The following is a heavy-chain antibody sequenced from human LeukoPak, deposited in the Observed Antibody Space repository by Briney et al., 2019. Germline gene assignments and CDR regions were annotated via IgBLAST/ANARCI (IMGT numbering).Heavy chain of an antibody. J-gene: IGHJ4*02. CDR2: ISYDGSNK. D-gene: IGHD6-19*01. CDR3: AKDLFSSGWYQIVGY. CDR1: GFTFSSYG. V-gene: IGHV3-30*18. Sequence: GGSLRLSCAASGFTFSSYGMHWVRQAPGKGLEWVAVISYDGSNKYYADSVKGRFTISRDNSKNTLYLQMNSLRAEDTAVYYCAKDLFSSGWYQIVGYWGQGTLVTVSS.